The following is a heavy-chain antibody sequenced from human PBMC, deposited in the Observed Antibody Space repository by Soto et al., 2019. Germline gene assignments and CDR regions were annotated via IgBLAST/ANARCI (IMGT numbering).Heavy chain of an antibody. J-gene: IGHJ5*02. CDR1: GGSVSSGSYY. CDR3: ARDLRDYGSSPAVWFDP. V-gene: IGHV4-61*01. CDR2: IYYSGST. D-gene: IGHD6-6*01. Sequence: SETLSLTCTVSGGSVSSGSYYWSWIRQPPGKGLEWIGYIYYSGSTNYNPSLKSRVTISVDTSKNQFSLKLSSVTAADTAVYYCARDLRDYGSSPAVWFDPWGQGTLVTVSS.